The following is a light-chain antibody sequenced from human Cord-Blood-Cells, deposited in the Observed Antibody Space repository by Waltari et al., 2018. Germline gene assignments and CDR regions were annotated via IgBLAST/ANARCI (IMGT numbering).Light chain of an antibody. CDR1: SSDVGGCNY. J-gene: IGLJ3*02. Sequence: QSALTQPASVSGSPGQSITISCTGTSSDVGGCNYVSWYQQPPGKAPKLMIYDVSNRPSGVSNRFSGSKSGNTASLTISGLQAEDEADYYCSSYTSSSTWVFGGGTKLTVL. V-gene: IGLV2-14*03. CDR3: SSYTSSSTWV. CDR2: DVS.